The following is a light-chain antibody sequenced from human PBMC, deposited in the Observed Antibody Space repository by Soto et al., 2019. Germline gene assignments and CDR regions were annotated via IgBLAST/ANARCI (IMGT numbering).Light chain of an antibody. CDR2: GAS. CDR1: QYVSTN. J-gene: IGKJ1*01. Sequence: EIVMTQSPATLSVSPGERATLSCRASQYVSTNLAWYQQKAGQPPRLLLYGASARATGIPARFSGSGSGTEFTLTISSLQSEDFAVCYCQQYNDWPPRGTFGQGTKVEIK. V-gene: IGKV3-15*01. CDR3: QQYNDWPPRGT.